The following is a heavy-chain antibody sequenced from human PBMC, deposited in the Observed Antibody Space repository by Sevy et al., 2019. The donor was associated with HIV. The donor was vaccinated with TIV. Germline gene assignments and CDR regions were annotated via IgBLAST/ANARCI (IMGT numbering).Heavy chain of an antibody. Sequence: GGCLRLSCAASGFTFSRYSMHWVRQAPGKGLEWVAVISYDGSNKYYADSVKGRFTISRDNSKNTLYLQMNSLRAEDTAVYYCARDGRGSFCTNGICYPDYWGQGTLVTVSS. CDR3: ARDGRGSFCTNGICYPDY. J-gene: IGHJ4*02. D-gene: IGHD2-8*01. CDR1: GFTFSRYS. V-gene: IGHV3-30-3*01. CDR2: ISYDGSNK.